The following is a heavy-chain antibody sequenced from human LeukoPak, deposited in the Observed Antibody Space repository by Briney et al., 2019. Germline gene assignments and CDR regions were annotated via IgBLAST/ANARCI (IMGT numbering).Heavy chain of an antibody. CDR2: LNWNGGST. V-gene: IGHV3-20*04. CDR1: GFTFDVYG. D-gene: IGHD1-1*01. CDR3: AKDWGTTGTTGWMFDY. Sequence: GGSLRLSCAASGFTFDVYGMSWVRQAPGKGLEWVSGLNWNGGSTGYADSVKGRFTISRDNSKNTVYLQMNSLRAEDTAVYYCAKDWGTTGTTGWMFDYWGQGTPVTVSS. J-gene: IGHJ4*02.